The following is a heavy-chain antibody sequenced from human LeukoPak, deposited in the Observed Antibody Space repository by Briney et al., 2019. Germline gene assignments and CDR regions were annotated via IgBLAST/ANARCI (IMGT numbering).Heavy chain of an antibody. CDR2: ISSSSSYI. J-gene: IGHJ4*02. CDR1: GFTFSSYS. Sequence: GGSLRLSCAASGFTFSSYSMNWVRQAPGKGLEWVSSISSSSSYIYYADSVKGRFTISRDNAKNSLYLQMNSLRAEDTAVYYCARDRGSSRAKFRGFVVDYWGQGTLVTVSS. D-gene: IGHD6-6*01. V-gene: IGHV3-21*01. CDR3: ARDRGSSRAKFRGFVVDY.